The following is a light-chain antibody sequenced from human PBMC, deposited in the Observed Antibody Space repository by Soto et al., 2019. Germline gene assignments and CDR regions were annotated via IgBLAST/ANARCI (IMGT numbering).Light chain of an antibody. V-gene: IGKV2D-29*01. CDR1: QSLLHSDGRTY. J-gene: IGKJ1*01. CDR3: MQSIQLPGT. CDR2: EVS. Sequence: DIVMTQTPLSLSVTPGQPASISCKSSQSLLHSDGRTYVHWYLQKPGQPPQILIEEVSNRFFGVADRVCGSRSGEDFTLKISRVEAEDVGVNYCMQSIQLPGTVRQGPKVDIK.